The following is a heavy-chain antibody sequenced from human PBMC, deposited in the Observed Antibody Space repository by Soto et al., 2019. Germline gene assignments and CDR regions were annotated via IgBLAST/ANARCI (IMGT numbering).Heavy chain of an antibody. D-gene: IGHD6-13*01. CDR1: GYTFTSYY. CDR3: ARDRIAAAGTSNWFDP. Sequence: ASLKVSCTASGYTFTSYYMHWLRQAPGQGLEWMGIINPSGGSTSYAQKFQGRVTMTRDTSTSTVYMELSSLRSEDTAVYYCARDRIAAAGTSNWFDPWGQGTLVTVSS. J-gene: IGHJ5*02. V-gene: IGHV1-46*01. CDR2: INPSGGST.